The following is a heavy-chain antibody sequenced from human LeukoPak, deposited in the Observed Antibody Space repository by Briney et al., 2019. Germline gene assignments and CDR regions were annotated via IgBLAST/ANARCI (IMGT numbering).Heavy chain of an antibody. D-gene: IGHD2-2*01. Sequence: GGSLRLSCAASGFTFSSYGMHWVRQAPGKGLEWVAVIWYDGSNKYYADSVKGRFTISRDNSKNTLYLQMNSLRAEDTAVYYCAREAYCSSTSCPRDFDYWGQGTPVTVSS. CDR1: GFTFSSYG. CDR3: AREAYCSSTSCPRDFDY. V-gene: IGHV3-33*01. J-gene: IGHJ4*02. CDR2: IWYDGSNK.